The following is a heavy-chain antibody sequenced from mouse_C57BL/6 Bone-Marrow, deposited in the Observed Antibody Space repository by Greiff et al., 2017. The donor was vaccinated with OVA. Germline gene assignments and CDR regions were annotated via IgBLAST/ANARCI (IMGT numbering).Heavy chain of an antibody. J-gene: IGHJ2*01. D-gene: IGHD2-5*01. CDR3: ARPPYYSNYDFDY. V-gene: IGHV1-81*01. CDR1: GYTFTSYG. Sequence: VKLQESGAELARPGASVKLSCKASGYTFTSYGISWVKQRTGQGLEWIGEIYPRSGNTYYNEKFKGKATLTADKSSSTAYMELRSLTSEDSAVYFCARPPYYSNYDFDYWGQGTTLTVSS. CDR2: IYPRSGNT.